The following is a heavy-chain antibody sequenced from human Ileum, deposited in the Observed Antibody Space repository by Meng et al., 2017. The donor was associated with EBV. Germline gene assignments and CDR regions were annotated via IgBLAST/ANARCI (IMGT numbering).Heavy chain of an antibody. CDR1: CGYVSISSYY. V-gene: IGHV4-61*01. Sequence: HVQHQESGPELCKPPETLSLTCTVSCGYVSISSYYWSWIRTPPGKGLEWIGYIYYSGTTNYNPSLESRVTISVDTSKNQFSLKLRSVAASDTAVYYCERGWDTAMDSGWGQGTLVTVSS. J-gene: IGHJ4*02. D-gene: IGHD5-18*01. CDR3: ERGWDTAMDSG. CDR2: IYYSGTT.